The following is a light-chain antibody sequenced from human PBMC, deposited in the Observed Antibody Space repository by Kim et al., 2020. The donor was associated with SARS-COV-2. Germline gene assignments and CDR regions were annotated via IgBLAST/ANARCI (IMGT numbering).Light chain of an antibody. CDR1: QTVLDNYNINNY. CDR2: RAS. J-gene: IGKJ2*04. V-gene: IGKV4-1*01. Sequence: RATVNCKASQTVLDNYNINNYLAWYQQKPGQAPKLLIYRASNRECGVSERFSGSGSETDFTLTISSLQAEDVAVYYCQQYYSNPRSFGQGTKLEIK. CDR3: QQYYSNPRS.